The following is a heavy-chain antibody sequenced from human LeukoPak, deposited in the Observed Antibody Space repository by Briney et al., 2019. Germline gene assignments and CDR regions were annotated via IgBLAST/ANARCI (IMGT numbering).Heavy chain of an antibody. Sequence: GGSLRLSCEASGFTFSSYWMSWVRQAPGKGLVWVSRVNSDGSTTTYADSVKGRFTISGDNAKNTLYLQMNSLRAEDTAVYYCAREIVVSDFWSGHISYFDYWGQGTLVTVSS. CDR2: VNSDGSTT. CDR1: GFTFSSYW. D-gene: IGHD3-3*01. V-gene: IGHV3-74*01. CDR3: AREIVVSDFWSGHISYFDY. J-gene: IGHJ4*02.